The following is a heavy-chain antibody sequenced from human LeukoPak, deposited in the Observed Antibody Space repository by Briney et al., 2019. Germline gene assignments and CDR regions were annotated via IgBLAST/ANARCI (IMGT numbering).Heavy chain of an antibody. CDR2: ISGSGGST. V-gene: IGHV3-23*01. Sequence: GGSLRLSCAASGFTFSSYAMNWVRQAPGKGLEWVSAISGSGGSTYYADSVKGRFTISRDNSKNTLYLQMNSLRAEDTAVYYCAKDRYSSWTHRCFDYWGQGTLVTVSS. J-gene: IGHJ4*02. CDR1: GFTFSSYA. CDR3: AKDRYSSWTHRCFDY. D-gene: IGHD6-13*01.